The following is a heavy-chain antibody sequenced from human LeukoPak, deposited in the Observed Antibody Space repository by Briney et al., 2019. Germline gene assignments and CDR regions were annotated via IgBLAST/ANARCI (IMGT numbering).Heavy chain of an antibody. V-gene: IGHV3-48*04. D-gene: IGHD3-22*01. J-gene: IGHJ1*01. CDR1: GLTFTNAW. CDR3: AREGYDSSGYYYLPETAEYFQH. CDR2: ISSSSSTI. Sequence: GGSLRLSCAASGLTFTNAWMSWVRQAPGKGLEWVSYISSSSSTIYYADSVKGRFTISRDNAKNSLYLQMNSLRAEDTAVYYCAREGYDSSGYYYLPETAEYFQHWGQGTLVTVSS.